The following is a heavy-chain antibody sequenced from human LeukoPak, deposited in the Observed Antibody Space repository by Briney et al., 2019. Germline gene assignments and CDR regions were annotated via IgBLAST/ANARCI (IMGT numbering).Heavy chain of an antibody. V-gene: IGHV3-30*04. CDR1: GFTFSSYA. Sequence: GGSLRLSCAASGFTFSSYAMHWVRQAPGKGLEWVAVISYDGSNKYYADSVKGRFTISRDNSKNTLYLQMNSLRAEDTAVYYCAKDVAWAAAGAVYYFDYWGQGTLVTVSS. CDR2: ISYDGSNK. CDR3: AKDVAWAAAGAVYYFDY. D-gene: IGHD6-13*01. J-gene: IGHJ4*02.